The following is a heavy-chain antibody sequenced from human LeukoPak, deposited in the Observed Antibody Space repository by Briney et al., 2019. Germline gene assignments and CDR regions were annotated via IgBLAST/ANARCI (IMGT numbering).Heavy chain of an antibody. CDR1: GYTFTSYG. V-gene: IGHV1-18*01. J-gene: IGHJ5*02. D-gene: IGHD3-10*01. CDR2: ISTYNGNT. Sequence: ASVKVSCKASGYTFTSYGISWVRQAPGQGLEWMGWISTYNGNTNYAQKLQGRVTMTTDTSTSTAYMELRSLRSDDTAVYYCARLMVRGVIAAYYNWFDPWGQGTLVTVSS. CDR3: ARLMVRGVIAAYYNWFDP.